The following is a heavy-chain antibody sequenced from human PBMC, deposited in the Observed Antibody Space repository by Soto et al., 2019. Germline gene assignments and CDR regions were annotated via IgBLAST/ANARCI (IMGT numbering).Heavy chain of an antibody. Sequence: EVQLLESGGGLVQPGGSLRLSCAASGFTFTSHAMSWVRQAPGKGLEWVSGVSGSGTLTYYAESVKGRFTISRDNSNNTMYLQMDSLRAEDTALYYCAKREGDGYSLAEFFQHWGQGTLVTVSS. CDR2: VSGSGTLT. J-gene: IGHJ1*01. CDR1: GFTFTSHA. CDR3: AKREGDGYSLAEFFQH. V-gene: IGHV3-23*01. D-gene: IGHD2-21*01.